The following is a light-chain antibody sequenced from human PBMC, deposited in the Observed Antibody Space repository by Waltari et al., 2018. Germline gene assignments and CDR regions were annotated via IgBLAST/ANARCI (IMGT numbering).Light chain of an antibody. V-gene: IGKV4-1*01. CDR1: QSVLYSSNNKNY. CDR3: QQYYGPPLT. Sequence: DIVMTQSPDSLAVSLGEKATVNCKSSQSVLYSSNNKNYLAWYQQKPGQPPKLLIYWASTRESGVPDRFSGSGSRTDFTLTISSLQAEDVAVYYCQQYYGPPLTFGGGTKVEIK. J-gene: IGKJ4*01. CDR2: WAS.